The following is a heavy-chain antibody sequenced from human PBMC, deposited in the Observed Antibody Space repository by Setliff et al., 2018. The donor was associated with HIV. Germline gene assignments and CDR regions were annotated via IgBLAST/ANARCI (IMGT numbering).Heavy chain of an antibody. CDR1: GDTFNNYG. J-gene: IGHJ3*01. CDR3: ARTSGDAYNYEGAFDV. Sequence: SVKVSCKVSGDTFNNYGLNWARQAPGQGLEWMGGIIPIFKSADYAQKFQGRVTITTDESTSTAYMDLSSLKSEDTAIYYCARTSGDAYNYEGAFDVWGQGTLVT. D-gene: IGHD5-12*01. CDR2: IIPIFKSA. V-gene: IGHV1-69*05.